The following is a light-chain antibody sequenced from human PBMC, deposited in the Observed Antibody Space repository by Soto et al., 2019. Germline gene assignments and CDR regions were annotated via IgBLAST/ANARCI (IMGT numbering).Light chain of an antibody. CDR1: QSVSSNY. CDR2: ATA. J-gene: IGKJ2*03. CDR3: QQYGNSPRYS. Sequence: EIVLTQSPGTLSLSLGERATLSCRASQSVSSNYLAWYQQKPGQAPRLLIYATASRATGIPDRFSGSGSGTDFTLTISRLEPEDFAVYYCQQYGNSPRYSFGQGPNLEIK. V-gene: IGKV3-20*01.